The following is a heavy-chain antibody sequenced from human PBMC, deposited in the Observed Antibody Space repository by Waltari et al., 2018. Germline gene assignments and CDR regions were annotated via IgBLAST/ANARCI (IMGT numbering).Heavy chain of an antibody. D-gene: IGHD6-13*01. CDR2: IYHSGST. CDR3: ARYRQQLEYYFDY. V-gene: IGHV4-38-2*01. J-gene: IGHJ4*02. CDR1: GYSISSGYY. Sequence: QVQLQESGPGLVKPSETLSLTCAVSGYSISSGYYWGWIRQPPGKGLEWIGSIYHSGSTYYNPSLKSRVTISVDTSKNQFSLKLSSVTAADTAVYYCARYRQQLEYYFDYWGQGTLVTVSS.